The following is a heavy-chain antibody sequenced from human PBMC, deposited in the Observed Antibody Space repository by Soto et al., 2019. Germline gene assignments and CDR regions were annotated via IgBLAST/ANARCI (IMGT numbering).Heavy chain of an antibody. CDR3: AHRPDDSGYFDY. D-gene: IGHD3-22*01. V-gene: IGHV2-5*01. Sequence: SGPTLVTPTQTLTLSCIFSGFSRGSTVLVVGFLRQPPGKALEWVALIYWNDDKRYSPSLRSRLTITKDTSKNQVFLTVTNTDPVDTATYYCAHRPDDSGYFDYWGQGALVTVS. CDR2: IYWNDDK. CDR1: GFSRGSTVLV. J-gene: IGHJ4*02.